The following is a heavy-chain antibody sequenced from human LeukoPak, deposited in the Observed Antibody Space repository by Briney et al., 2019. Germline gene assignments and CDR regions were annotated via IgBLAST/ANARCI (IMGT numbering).Heavy chain of an antibody. CDR2: IYHSGST. CDR1: GGSISSGGYY. V-gene: IGHV4-30-2*01. D-gene: IGHD3-10*01. CDR3: ARGGFMVRGDLDAFDI. J-gene: IGHJ3*02. Sequence: PSQTLSLTCTVSGGSISSGGYYWSWIRQPPGKGLEWIGYIYHSGSTYYNPSLKSRVTISVDRSKNQFSLKLSSVTAADTAVYYCARGGFMVRGDLDAFDIWGQGTMVTVSS.